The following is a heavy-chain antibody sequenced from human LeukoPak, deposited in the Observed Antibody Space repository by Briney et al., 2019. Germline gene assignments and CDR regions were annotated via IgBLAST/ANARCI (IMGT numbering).Heavy chain of an antibody. CDR2: MSPNSGDT. Sequence: GQRXXWMGWMSPNSGDTGYAQKFQDRVTMTRNTSISTAYMELSSLRSDDTAVYYCARGPPNWGYDYWGPGTLVTVSS. V-gene: IGHV1-8*01. CDR3: ARGPPNWGYDY. D-gene: IGHD7-27*01. J-gene: IGHJ4*02.